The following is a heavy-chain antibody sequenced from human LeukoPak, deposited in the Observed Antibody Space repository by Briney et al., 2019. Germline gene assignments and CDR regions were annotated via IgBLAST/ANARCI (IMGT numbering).Heavy chain of an antibody. CDR3: ARMGLLYSSSAEAFEY. J-gene: IGHJ4*02. CDR1: GSTFSSYA. CDR2: ISSSSSYM. V-gene: IGHV3-21*01. D-gene: IGHD6-6*01. Sequence: GGSLRLSCAASGSTFSSYAMSWVRQAPGKGLEWVSSISSSSSYMYYADSVKGRFTISRDNAKNSLYLQMDSLRAEDTAVYYCARMGLLYSSSAEAFEYWGQGTLVTVSS.